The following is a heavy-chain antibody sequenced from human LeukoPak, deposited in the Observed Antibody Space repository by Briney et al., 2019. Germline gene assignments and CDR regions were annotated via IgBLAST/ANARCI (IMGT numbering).Heavy chain of an antibody. D-gene: IGHD3-22*01. CDR2: INHSGST. J-gene: IGHJ4*02. CDR3: ARGRGDSSGYFYDY. CDR1: GGSYSGYY. Sequence: SETLSLTCAAYGGSYSGYYWSWIRQPPGKGLEWIGEINHSGSTNYNPSLKSRVTISVDTSKNQFSLKLSSVTAADTAVYYCARGRGDSSGYFYDYWGQGTLVTVSS. V-gene: IGHV4-34*01.